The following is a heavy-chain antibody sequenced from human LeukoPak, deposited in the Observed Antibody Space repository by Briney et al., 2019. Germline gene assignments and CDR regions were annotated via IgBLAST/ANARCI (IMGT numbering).Heavy chain of an antibody. CDR1: GFTLSTYA. CDR2: ITCSGGST. CDR3: AKWARLGLLGATTREPFDY. Sequence: PGRSLRLSCAAAGFTLSTYAMSWVRQAPGKGLEWLSTITCSGGSTYYADSVTGRFTISRDNDKNTLYLQIDSLRAEDTAVYYCAKWARLGLLGATTREPFDYWGQGTLVTVSS. V-gene: IGHV3-23*01. D-gene: IGHD1-26*01. J-gene: IGHJ4*02.